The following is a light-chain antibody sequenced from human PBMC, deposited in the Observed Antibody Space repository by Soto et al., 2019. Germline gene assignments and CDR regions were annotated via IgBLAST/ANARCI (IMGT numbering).Light chain of an antibody. Sequence: EIVLTQSPATLSLSPGERATLSCRASQSVSSYLAWYQQKPGQAPRLLIYDASNRATGIPARFSGSGSGTDFTLTISSLEPEDFAVYYCQQRSNWPPATFGGGTKV. CDR2: DAS. J-gene: IGKJ4*01. CDR1: QSVSSY. V-gene: IGKV3-11*01. CDR3: QQRSNWPPAT.